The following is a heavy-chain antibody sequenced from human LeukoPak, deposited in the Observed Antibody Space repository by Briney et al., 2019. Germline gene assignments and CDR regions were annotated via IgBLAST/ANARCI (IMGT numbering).Heavy chain of an antibody. D-gene: IGHD1-26*01. J-gene: IGHJ4*02. Sequence: GGSLRLSCVLSGLTFSDAWMSWVRQAPGKGLEWVSYISSSGSTIYYADSVKGRFTISRDNAKNSLYLQMNSLRAEDTAVYYCARVFSGSFDCWGQGTLVTVSS. V-gene: IGHV3-11*01. CDR3: ARVFSGSFDC. CDR1: GLTFSDAW. CDR2: ISSSGSTI.